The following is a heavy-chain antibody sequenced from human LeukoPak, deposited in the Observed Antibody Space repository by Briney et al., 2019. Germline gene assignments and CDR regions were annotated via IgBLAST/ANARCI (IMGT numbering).Heavy chain of an antibody. CDR1: GFTFSNYA. CDR3: AKGAEEGVVITAVYYYYMDV. Sequence: PGGSLRLSCAASGFTFSNYAMSWVRQAPGKGLEWVSGFSGSGGITYYADSVKGRFTISRDSSKNTLFLQMNGLRAEDTAVYYCAKGAEEGVVITAVYYYYMDVWGKGTTVTISS. CDR2: FSGSGGIT. D-gene: IGHD3-22*01. J-gene: IGHJ6*03. V-gene: IGHV3-23*01.